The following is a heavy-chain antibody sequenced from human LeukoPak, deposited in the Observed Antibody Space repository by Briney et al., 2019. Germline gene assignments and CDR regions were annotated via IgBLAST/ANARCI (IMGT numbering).Heavy chain of an antibody. J-gene: IGHJ4*02. Sequence: SETLSLTCAVYDGSFTGYFWNWIRQSPGKGLEWIGEINHRGSTNYNPSLKSRLTVSVDTSKNQFSLRLTSVTAADTGVYFCARDPTTVMTVPWYFDTWGQGTLVTVSS. D-gene: IGHD4-11*01. CDR1: DGSFTGYF. CDR2: INHRGST. V-gene: IGHV4-34*01. CDR3: ARDPTTVMTVPWYFDT.